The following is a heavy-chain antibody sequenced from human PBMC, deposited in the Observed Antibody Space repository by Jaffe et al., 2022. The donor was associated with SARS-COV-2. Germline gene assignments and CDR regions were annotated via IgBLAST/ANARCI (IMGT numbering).Heavy chain of an antibody. V-gene: IGHV3-15*01. Sequence: EVQLVESGGGLVKPGGSLRLSCAASGFTFSNAWMSWVRQAPGKGLEWVGRIKSKTDGGTTDYAAPVKGRFTISRDDSKNTLYLQMNSLKTEDTAVYYCTTDPEETYGELFDYWGQGTLVTVSS. CDR2: IKSKTDGGTT. CDR3: TTDPEETYGELFDY. J-gene: IGHJ4*02. CDR1: GFTFSNAW. D-gene: IGHD4-17*01.